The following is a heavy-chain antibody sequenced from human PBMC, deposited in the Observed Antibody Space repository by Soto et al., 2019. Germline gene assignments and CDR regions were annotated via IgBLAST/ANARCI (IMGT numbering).Heavy chain of an antibody. CDR2: VSTGSRYI. Sequence: EVQLVESGGGLVKPGGSLRLSCAASGFTFSVYSMTWVRQAPGKGLEWVSSVSTGSRYIYYADSVKGRFTISRDNGKNSLFLQMNSLRAEDTAVYYCARDRGDSTVTTVMQVWGQGTMVTVSS. D-gene: IGHD4-17*01. CDR1: GFTFSVYS. V-gene: IGHV3-21*01. J-gene: IGHJ3*01. CDR3: ARDRGDSTVTTVMQV.